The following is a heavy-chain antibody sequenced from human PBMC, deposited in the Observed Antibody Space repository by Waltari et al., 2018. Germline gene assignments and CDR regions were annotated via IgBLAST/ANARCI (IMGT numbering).Heavy chain of an antibody. D-gene: IGHD3-3*01. J-gene: IGHJ6*03. V-gene: IGHV4-34*01. CDR3: ARATAGYDFWSGYLHYYYYMDV. CDR1: GGSFSGYY. Sequence: QVQLQQWGAGLLKPSETLSLTCAVYGGSFSGYYWSWIRQPPGKGLEWIGEINHSGSTNYNPSLKSRVTISVDTSKNQFSLKLSSVTAADTAVYYCARATAGYDFWSGYLHYYYYMDVWGKGTTVTISS. CDR2: INHSGST.